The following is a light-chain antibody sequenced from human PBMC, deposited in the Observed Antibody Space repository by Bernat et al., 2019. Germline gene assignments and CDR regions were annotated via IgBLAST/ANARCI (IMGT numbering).Light chain of an antibody. V-gene: IGLV2-18*02. J-gene: IGLJ1*01. CDR3: NSWTGSSTLFV. Sequence: QSALTQPPSVSGSPGQSVTISCTGTSSDVGKYNRVSWYQQPPGTAPKPMIYEVSNRPSGVPDRFSGSKSGNTASLTISGLQAEDEADYYCNSWTGSSTLFVLGTGTKVTVL. CDR1: SSDVGKYNR. CDR2: EVS.